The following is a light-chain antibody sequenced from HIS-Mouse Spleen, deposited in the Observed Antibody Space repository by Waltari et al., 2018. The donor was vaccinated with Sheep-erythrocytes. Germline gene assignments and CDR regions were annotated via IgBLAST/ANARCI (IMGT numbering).Light chain of an antibody. CDR3: CSYAGSYNHV. Sequence: QSALPQPRSVSGSPGQSVTISSPETRRDVGGYNYVPWYQKHPGKAPKLMIYDVSKRPSGVPDRFSGSKSGNTASLTISELQAEDDADYYCCSYAGSYNHVFATGTKVTVL. CDR2: DVS. J-gene: IGLJ1*01. CDR1: RRDVGGYNY. V-gene: IGLV2-11*01.